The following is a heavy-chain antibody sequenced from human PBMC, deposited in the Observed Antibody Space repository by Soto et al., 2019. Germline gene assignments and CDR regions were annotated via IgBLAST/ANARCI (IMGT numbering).Heavy chain of an antibody. V-gene: IGHV5-10-1*01. CDR3: ARMVSSSSAPHPYYYYYGMDV. J-gene: IGHJ6*02. D-gene: IGHD6-13*01. Sequence: PGESLKISCKGSGYSFTSYWISWVRQMPGKGLEWMGRIDPSDSYTNYSPSFQGHVTISADKSISTAYLQWSSLKASDTAMYYCARMVSSSSAPHPYYYYYGMDVWGQGTTVTVSS. CDR1: GYSFTSYW. CDR2: IDPSDSYT.